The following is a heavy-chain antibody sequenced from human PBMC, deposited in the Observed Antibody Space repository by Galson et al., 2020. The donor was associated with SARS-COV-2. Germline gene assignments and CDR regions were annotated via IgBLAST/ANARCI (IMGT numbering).Heavy chain of an antibody. CDR1: GGTFSSYA. Sequence: VSYKASGGTFSSYAISWVRQAPGQGLEWMGGIIPIFGTANYAQKFQGRVTITADESTSTAYMELSSLRSEDTAVYYCARAFTAWELLIGDAFDIWGQGTMVTVSS. J-gene: IGHJ3*02. V-gene: IGHV1-69*01. CDR3: ARAFTAWELLIGDAFDI. CDR2: IIPIFGTA. D-gene: IGHD1-26*01.